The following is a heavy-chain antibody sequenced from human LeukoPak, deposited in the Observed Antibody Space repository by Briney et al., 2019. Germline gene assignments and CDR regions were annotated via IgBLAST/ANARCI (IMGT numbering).Heavy chain of an antibody. CDR2: ISANGANT. CDR3: AKDQGFSYYYLDY. Sequence: GGSLRLSCVASGFTYNSHAMSWVRPAPGKGLEWVSGISANGANTYYTDSVRGRFTISRDNSKNTVDLQVSSLSAEDTAIYYCAKDQGFSYYYLDYWGQGILVTVSS. J-gene: IGHJ4*02. D-gene: IGHD5-18*01. V-gene: IGHV3-23*01. CDR1: GFTYNSHA.